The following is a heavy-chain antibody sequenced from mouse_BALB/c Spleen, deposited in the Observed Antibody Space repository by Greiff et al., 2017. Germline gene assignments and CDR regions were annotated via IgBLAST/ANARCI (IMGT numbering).Heavy chain of an antibody. CDR3: ARQDYYGSSYNAMDY. V-gene: IGHV5-12-1*01. CDR1: GFAFSSYD. J-gene: IGHJ4*01. Sequence: EVQLQESGGGLVKPGGSLKLSCAASGFAFSSYDMSWVRQTPEKRLEWVAYISSGGGSTYYPDTVKGRFTISRDNAKNTLYLQMSSLKSEDTAMYYCARQDYYGSSYNAMDYWGQGTSVTVSS. D-gene: IGHD1-1*01. CDR2: ISSGGGST.